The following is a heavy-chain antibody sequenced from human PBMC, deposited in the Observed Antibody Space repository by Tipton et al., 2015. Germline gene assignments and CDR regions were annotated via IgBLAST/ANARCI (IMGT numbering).Heavy chain of an antibody. CDR1: GESFLGYY. CDR2: IDHSGNT. V-gene: IGHV4-34*01. D-gene: IGHD3-22*01. CDR3: AREGWNSDSSGYDY. Sequence: TLSLTCAVSGESFLGYYWNWVRQPPGKGLEWIGEIDHSGNTNYNPSLTSRLTISADTSKKQFSLQLSSVTAADTAVYYCAREGWNSDSSGYDYWGQGTLVTVSS. J-gene: IGHJ4*02.